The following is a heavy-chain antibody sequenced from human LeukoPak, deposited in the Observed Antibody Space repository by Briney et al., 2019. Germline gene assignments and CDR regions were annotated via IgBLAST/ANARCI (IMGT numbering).Heavy chain of an antibody. CDR2: ISSSAHTI. V-gene: IGHV3-48*03. CDR3: ARASRYDGGGYGLDV. J-gene: IGHJ6*02. Sequence: GGSLRLSCAASAFTFSSYEMNWVRQAPGKGLEWASYISSSAHTIYYADSVKGRFTISRDNAKNSLYLQMNSLRAEDTALYYCARASRYDGGGYGLDVWGQGTTVTVSS. CDR1: AFTFSSYE. D-gene: IGHD3-22*01.